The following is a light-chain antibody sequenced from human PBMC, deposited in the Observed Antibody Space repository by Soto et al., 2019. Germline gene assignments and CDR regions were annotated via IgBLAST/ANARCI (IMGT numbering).Light chain of an antibody. V-gene: IGKV1-33*01. Sequence: DIQMTPSPSSLSASVGDRVTITCQASQDISNYLNWYQQKPGKAPKLLIYDASNLGTGVASMFSGSGSGTDFTFTISSLHPEDIATYYCQQYDNLPALTFGGGTKVEIK. CDR3: QQYDNLPALT. J-gene: IGKJ4*01. CDR2: DAS. CDR1: QDISNY.